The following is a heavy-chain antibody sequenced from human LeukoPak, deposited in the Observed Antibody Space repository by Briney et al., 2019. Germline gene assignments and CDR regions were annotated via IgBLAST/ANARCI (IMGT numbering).Heavy chain of an antibody. CDR1: GFTFDDYA. CDR3: AKDVEPFSSWYLHWYFDL. V-gene: IGHV3-9*01. CDR2: ISWNSGSI. J-gene: IGHJ2*01. D-gene: IGHD6-13*01. Sequence: AGGSLRLSCAASGFTFDDYAMHWVRQAPGKGLEWVSGISWNSGSIGYADSVKGRFTISRDNAKNSLYLQMNSLRAEDTALYYCAKDVEPFSSWYLHWYFDLWGRGTLVTVSS.